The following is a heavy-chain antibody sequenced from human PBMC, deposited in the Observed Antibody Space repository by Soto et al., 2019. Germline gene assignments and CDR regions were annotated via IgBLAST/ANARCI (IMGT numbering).Heavy chain of an antibody. CDR2: ITSDTNTI. J-gene: IGHJ4*02. CDR1: GFPFSIYS. V-gene: IGHV3-48*02. D-gene: IGHD6-19*01. CDR3: ARSVEGHFDY. Sequence: EVQLVESGGGLVQPGGSLRLTCAASGFPFSIYSMNWVRQAPGKGLEWSSYITSDTNTIKYADSVKGRFTSSRDNAKNLVYLPMNCLRDEYTAVYFCARSVEGHFDYWGQGTVVTVSS.